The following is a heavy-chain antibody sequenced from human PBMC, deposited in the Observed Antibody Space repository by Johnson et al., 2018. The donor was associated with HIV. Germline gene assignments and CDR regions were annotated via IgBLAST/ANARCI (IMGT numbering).Heavy chain of an antibody. Sequence: VQLVESGGGLVQPGRSLRLSCAASGFTFDDYAMHWVRQAPGKGLEWVSGISWNSGSIGYADSVKGRFTISRDNAKNTLYLQMNSLRAEDTAVYYCPRERGYSSVLWKLSEDAFDIWGQGTMVTVSS. D-gene: IGHD6-19*01. CDR1: GFTFDDYA. J-gene: IGHJ3*02. CDR3: PRERGYSSVLWKLSEDAFDI. CDR2: ISWNSGSI. V-gene: IGHV3-9*01.